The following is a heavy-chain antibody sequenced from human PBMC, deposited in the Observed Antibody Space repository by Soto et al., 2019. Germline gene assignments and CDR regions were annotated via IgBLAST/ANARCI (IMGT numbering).Heavy chain of an antibody. CDR3: ARAPGGWLVFDY. CDR2: IYTSGST. CDR1: GFTVSSSY. D-gene: IGHD6-19*01. V-gene: IGHV3-53*01. Sequence: GSLRLSCAASGFTVSSSYMTWVRQTPGKGLEWVSVIYTSGSTYYADSVKGRSTISRDSSKNTLYLQMNSLRAEDTAVYYCARAPGGWLVFDYWGQGPLVTVSS. J-gene: IGHJ4*02.